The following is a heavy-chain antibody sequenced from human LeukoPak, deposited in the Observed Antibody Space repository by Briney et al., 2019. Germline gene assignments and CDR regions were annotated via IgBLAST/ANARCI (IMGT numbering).Heavy chain of an antibody. CDR2: IFYSGKS. CDR1: GSYTSPYY. V-gene: IGHV4-59*08. CDR3: TRIDPLGFFDQ. D-gene: IGHD6-25*01. J-gene: IGHJ4*02. Sequence: SETLSLTCSVSGSYTSPYYWSWVRQPLGQGLEWIGNIFYSGKSKYNPSLTSRISMSVDTSKTQFSLELTSVTAADTAVYYCTRIDPLGFFDQWGPGTLVTVSS.